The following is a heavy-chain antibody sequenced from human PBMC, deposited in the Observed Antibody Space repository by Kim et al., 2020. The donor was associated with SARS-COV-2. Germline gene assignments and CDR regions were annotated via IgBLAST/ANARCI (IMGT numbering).Heavy chain of an antibody. CDR3: ARGSGWRQLEGMGV. CDR1: GFTLGDYG. CDR2: ISSSGSTI. D-gene: IGHD3-16*01. Sequence: GGSLRLSCEASGFTLGDYGMNWVRQAPGKGLEWISYISSSGSTIYYADSVKGRFEVSRDNVKNALYLKISGLRDDDTALYFCARGSGWRQLEGMGVWGQG. V-gene: IGHV3-48*02. J-gene: IGHJ1*01.